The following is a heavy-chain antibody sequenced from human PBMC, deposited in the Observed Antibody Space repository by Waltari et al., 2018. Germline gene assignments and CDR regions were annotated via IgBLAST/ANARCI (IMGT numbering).Heavy chain of an antibody. CDR3: ARGNWAPFDY. V-gene: IGHV3-7*01. D-gene: IGHD7-27*01. CDR2: IKQDGSEK. Sequence: EVQLVESGGGLVQPGGSLRLSCAASGLTFSSYWMTWVRQAPGKGLEWVAIIKQDGSEKHYADSVKGRFTISRDNAKNSLYLQMNSLRVEDTAIYYCARGNWAPFDYWGQGTLVTVSS. CDR1: GLTFSSYW. J-gene: IGHJ4*02.